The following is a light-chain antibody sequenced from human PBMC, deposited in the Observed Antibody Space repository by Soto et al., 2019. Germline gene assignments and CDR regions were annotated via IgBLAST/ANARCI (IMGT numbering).Light chain of an antibody. CDR1: SSDVGGYNY. V-gene: IGLV2-8*01. CDR3: CSGAGSNNYV. CDR2: EVN. J-gene: IGLJ1*01. Sequence: QSALTQPPSASGSPGQSVTISCTGTSSDVGGYNYVSWYQQHPGKAPKLVIFEVNKRPSGVPDRFSGSKSGNTASLTVSGLQADDEADYYCCSGAGSNNYVFGTGTKLTGL.